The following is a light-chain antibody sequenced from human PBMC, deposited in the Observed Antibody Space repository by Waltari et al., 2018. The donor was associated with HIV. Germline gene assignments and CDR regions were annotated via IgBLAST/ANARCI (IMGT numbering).Light chain of an antibody. V-gene: IGLV2-14*01. CDR3: SSYTSSSTLWV. CDR2: EVS. CDR1: SSDVGGYNY. Sequence: QSALTQPASVSGSPGQSITISSTGTSSDVGGYNYVSWYQQHPGKAPKLMIYEVSNRPSGVSNRFSGSKSGNTASLTISGLQAEDEADYYCSSYTSSSTLWVFGGGTKLTVL. J-gene: IGLJ3*02.